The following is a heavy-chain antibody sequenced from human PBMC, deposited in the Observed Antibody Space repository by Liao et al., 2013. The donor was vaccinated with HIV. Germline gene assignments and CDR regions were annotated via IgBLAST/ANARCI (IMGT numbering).Heavy chain of an antibody. D-gene: IGHD5-24*01. J-gene: IGHJ4*02. CDR1: GGSFSHYY. CDR2: VNHSGSA. CDR3: ARVTVGRWLTLRREKLGAY. Sequence: QVQLQQWGAGLLKPSETLSLTCAVYGGSFSHYYWSWIRQPPGNGAWSGLGKVNHSGSATYSPSLRSRVTISVDSSRNQFSLNLTSVTAADTAIYYCARVTVGRWLTLRREKLGAYWGQGSLVTVSS. V-gene: IGHV4-34*01.